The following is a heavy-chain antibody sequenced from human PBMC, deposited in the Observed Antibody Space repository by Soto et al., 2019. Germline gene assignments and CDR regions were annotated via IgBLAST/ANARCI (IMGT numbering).Heavy chain of an antibody. CDR1: GFSLSDSA. CDR2: LNVTGGRA. Sequence: EVQLLESGGGLVQPGGSLRLSCAASGFSLSDSAVSWVRQAPGKGLEWVSSLNVTGGRAVYSDSVKGRFTISRDIAKSILYLQMNSLRAEDTAVYYCATNGCSYPACYPYYYYVYVCGRGTTVTVSS. V-gene: IGHV3-23*01. J-gene: IGHJ6*03. CDR3: ATNGCSYPACYPYYYYVYV. D-gene: IGHD2-15*01.